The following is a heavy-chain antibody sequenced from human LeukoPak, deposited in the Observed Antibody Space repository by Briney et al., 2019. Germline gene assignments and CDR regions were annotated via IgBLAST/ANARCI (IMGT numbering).Heavy chain of an antibody. J-gene: IGHJ4*02. CDR1: GGSFSGYY. CDR3: ARGPLTSYYGSGSYYDY. CDR2: INHSGST. V-gene: IGHV4-34*01. D-gene: IGHD3-10*01. Sequence: SETLSLTCAVYGGSFSGYYWSWIRQPPGKGLEWIGEINHSGSTNYNPSLKSRVTISVDTSKNQFSLKLSSVTAADTAVYYCARGPLTSYYGSGSYYDYWGQGTLVTVSS.